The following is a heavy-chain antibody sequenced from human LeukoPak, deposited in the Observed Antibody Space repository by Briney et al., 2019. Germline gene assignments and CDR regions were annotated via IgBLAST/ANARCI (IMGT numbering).Heavy chain of an antibody. CDR1: GYSISSGYY. J-gene: IGHJ5*02. D-gene: IGHD3-22*01. Sequence: SETLSLTCTVSGYSISSGYYWGWIRQPPGKGLEWIGSIYHSGSTYYNPSLKSRVTISVDTSKNQFSLKLSSVTAADTAVYYCARRPYYYDSSDELWFDPWGQGTLVTVSS. V-gene: IGHV4-38-2*02. CDR3: ARRPYYYDSSDELWFDP. CDR2: IYHSGST.